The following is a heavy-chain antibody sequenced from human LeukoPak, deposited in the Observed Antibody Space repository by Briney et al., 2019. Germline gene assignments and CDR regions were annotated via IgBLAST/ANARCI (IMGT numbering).Heavy chain of an antibody. Sequence: ASVTVSCKVSGYTLTELSMHWVRQAPGKGIEWMGGFDPEDGETIYAQKFQGRVTMTEDTSTDTAYMELSSLRSEDTAVYYCARDSSVVATFDPDYWGQGTLVTVSS. V-gene: IGHV1-24*01. CDR3: ARDSSVVATFDPDY. D-gene: IGHD5-12*01. J-gene: IGHJ4*02. CDR1: GYTLTELS. CDR2: FDPEDGET.